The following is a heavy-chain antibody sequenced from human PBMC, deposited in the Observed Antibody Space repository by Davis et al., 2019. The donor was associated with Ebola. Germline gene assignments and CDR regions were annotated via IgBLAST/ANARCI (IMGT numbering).Heavy chain of an antibody. CDR3: ARDRPYGDYSGLAY. J-gene: IGHJ4*02. CDR1: GFTFTDYY. CDR2: MSGDHLYT. D-gene: IGHD4-17*01. V-gene: IGHV3-11*06. Sequence: GESLKISCEASGFTFTDYYMTWIRQAPGKGLEWVSYMSGDHLYTNYADSVRGRFTISRDDAKNSLYLQMNSLRVEDTALYYCARDRPYGDYSGLAYWGQGTPVTVSS.